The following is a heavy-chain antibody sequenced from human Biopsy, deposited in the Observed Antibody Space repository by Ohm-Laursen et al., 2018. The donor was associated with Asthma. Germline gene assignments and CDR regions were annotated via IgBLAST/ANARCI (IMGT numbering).Heavy chain of an antibody. V-gene: IGHV3-33*06. Sequence: SLRLSCSASGFTFSYYGMHWVRQAPGKGLEWVAVIWYDGTNKYYGDSVKGRFTISRDNSKNTLYLQMNTLSAEDTAVYYCAKVQAEYYYYYDVDVWGQGTTVTVSS. CDR1: GFTFSYYG. CDR3: AKVQAEYYYYYDVDV. CDR2: IWYDGTNK. J-gene: IGHJ6*02. D-gene: IGHD4-11*01.